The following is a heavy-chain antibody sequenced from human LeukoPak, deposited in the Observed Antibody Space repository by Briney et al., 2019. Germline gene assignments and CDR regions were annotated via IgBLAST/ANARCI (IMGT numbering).Heavy chain of an antibody. CDR2: INPSGGST. V-gene: IGHV1-46*01. D-gene: IGHD3-22*01. CDR3: ARDAGVDYDSSGYYYNWFDP. Sequence: GASVKVSCKASGGTFSSYAISWVRQAPGQGLEWMGIINPSGGSTSYAQKFQGRVTMTRDTSTSTVYMELSSLRSEDTAVYYCARDAGVDYDSSGYYYNWFDPWGQGTLVTVSS. CDR1: GGTFSSYA. J-gene: IGHJ5*02.